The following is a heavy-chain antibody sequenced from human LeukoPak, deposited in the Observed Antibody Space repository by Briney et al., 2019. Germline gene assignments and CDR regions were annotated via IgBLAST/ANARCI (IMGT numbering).Heavy chain of an antibody. CDR3: AREDYYFDS. CDR2: INHSRGT. CDR1: GGSITAYY. V-gene: IGHV4-34*01. Sequence: SETLSLTCSVYGGSITAYYWSWVRQPPGKGLEWIGEINHSRGTKYNPSLESRVTILLDASKNEFSLNLNSVTAADTAVYYCAREDYYFDSWGQGTLVTVSS. J-gene: IGHJ4*02.